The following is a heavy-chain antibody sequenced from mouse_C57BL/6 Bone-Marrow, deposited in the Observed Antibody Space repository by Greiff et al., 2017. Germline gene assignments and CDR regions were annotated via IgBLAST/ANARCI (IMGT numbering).Heavy chain of an antibody. Sequence: QVQLQQPGAELVRPGSSVKLSCKASGYTFTSYWMDWVKQRPGQGLEWIGNIYPSDSETHYNQKFKDKATLTVDKSSSTAYMQLSSLTSEDSAVYYCARVDGYSYAMDYWGQGTSVTVSS. CDR1: GYTFTSYW. CDR3: ARVDGYSYAMDY. J-gene: IGHJ4*01. V-gene: IGHV1-61*01. CDR2: IYPSDSET. D-gene: IGHD2-3*01.